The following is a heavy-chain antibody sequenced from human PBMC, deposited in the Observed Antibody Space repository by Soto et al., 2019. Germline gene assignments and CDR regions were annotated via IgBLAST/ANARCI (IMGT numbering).Heavy chain of an antibody. V-gene: IGHV6-1*01. D-gene: IGHD6-6*01. CDR2: TYYRSKWYN. CDR3: ARARIRIAANQARDYYYGMDV. CDR1: GDSVSSNSAA. Sequence: SQTLSLTCAISGDSVSSNSAAWNWIRQSPSRGLEWLGRTYYRSKWYNDYAVSVKSRITINPDTSKNQFSLQLNSVTPEDTAVYYCARARIRIAANQARDYYYGMDVWDQGTTVTVS. J-gene: IGHJ6*02.